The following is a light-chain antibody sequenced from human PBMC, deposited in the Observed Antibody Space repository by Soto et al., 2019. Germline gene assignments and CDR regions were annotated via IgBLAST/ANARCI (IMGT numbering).Light chain of an antibody. CDR1: QNINSNY. Sequence: EIVLTQSPGTLSLSPGERATLSCRASQNINSNYLAWYQQKPGQAPRLLIYAASNRATGIPDRFSGSGSGTDFTLTIGRLEPEDCAVFYCQQYGGSPRITFGQGTRLEIK. CDR2: AAS. V-gene: IGKV3-20*01. CDR3: QQYGGSPRIT. J-gene: IGKJ5*01.